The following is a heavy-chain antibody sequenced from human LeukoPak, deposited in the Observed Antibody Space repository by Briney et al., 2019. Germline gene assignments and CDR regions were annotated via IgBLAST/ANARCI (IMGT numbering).Heavy chain of an antibody. V-gene: IGHV1-2*02. CDR3: TRVPSSDSSYYFDY. D-gene: IGHD3-22*01. CDR2: INTKSGDT. CDR1: GYTFTTYY. Sequence: ASLKVSCKASGYTFTTYYIHWVRQPPGQGLGWMGWINTKSGDTKYAQKFQGRVTMTRDTSITPAYMELSRLISDDTAVYYCTRVPSSDSSYYFDYWGQGTLVTVSS. J-gene: IGHJ4*02.